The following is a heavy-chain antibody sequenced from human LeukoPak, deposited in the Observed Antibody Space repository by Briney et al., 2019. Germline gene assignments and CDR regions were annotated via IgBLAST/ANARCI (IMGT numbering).Heavy chain of an antibody. Sequence: SETLCLTCTVSGGSISSHYWSWIRQPPGKGLEWIGYIFYSGTTNYNPSLKSRVTISIDTSKNQFSLKLSSVTAADTAAYYCARFTVPAAITGGWFDPWGQGTLVTVSS. CDR3: ARFTVPAAITGGWFDP. CDR1: GGSISSHY. V-gene: IGHV4-59*11. J-gene: IGHJ5*02. CDR2: IFYSGTT. D-gene: IGHD2-2*01.